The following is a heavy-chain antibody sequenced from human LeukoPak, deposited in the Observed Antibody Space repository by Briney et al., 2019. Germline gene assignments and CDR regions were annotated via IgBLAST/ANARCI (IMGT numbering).Heavy chain of an antibody. J-gene: IGHJ6*03. D-gene: IGHD1-14*01. CDR1: GFTLSSYW. V-gene: IGHV3-7*01. CDR3: ATVRSNYYYYYMDV. Sequence: GGSLRLSCAASGFTLSSYWMTWVRQAPGKGLEWVANIKQDGSEKYYVDSVKGRFTISRDNAKNSLYLQMNSLRAEDTAVYYCATVRSNYYYYYMDVWGKGATVTVSS. CDR2: IKQDGSEK.